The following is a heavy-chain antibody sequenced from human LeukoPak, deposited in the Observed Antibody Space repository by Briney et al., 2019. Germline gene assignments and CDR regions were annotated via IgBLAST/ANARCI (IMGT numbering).Heavy chain of an antibody. J-gene: IGHJ4*02. V-gene: IGHV3-33*01. Sequence: GGSLRLSCAASGFXFSSYGMHWVRQAPGKGLEWVAVIWYDGSNKYYADSVKGRFTISRDNSKNTLYLQMNSLRAEDTAVYYCARDYCSGGSCYSSKGNYFDYWGQGTLVTVSS. CDR2: IWYDGSNK. CDR1: GFXFSSYG. D-gene: IGHD2-15*01. CDR3: ARDYCSGGSCYSSKGNYFDY.